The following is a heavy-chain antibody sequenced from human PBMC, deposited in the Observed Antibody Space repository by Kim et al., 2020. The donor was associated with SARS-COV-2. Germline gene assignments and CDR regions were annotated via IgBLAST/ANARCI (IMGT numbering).Heavy chain of an antibody. CDR3: ATSSGWYDYGGY. D-gene: IGHD6-19*01. CDR1: GGSISSSSYY. V-gene: IGHV4-39*01. Sequence: SETLSLTCTVSGGSISSSSYYWGWIRQPPGKGLEWIGSIYYSGSTYYNPSLKSRVTISVDTSKNQFSLKLSSVTAADTAVYYCATSSGWYDYGGYWGQGTLATVSS. J-gene: IGHJ4*02. CDR2: IYYSGST.